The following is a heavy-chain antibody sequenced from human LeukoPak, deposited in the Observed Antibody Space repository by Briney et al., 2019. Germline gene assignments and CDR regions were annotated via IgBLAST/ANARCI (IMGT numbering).Heavy chain of an antibody. V-gene: IGHV3-21*01. J-gene: IGHJ2*01. Sequence: PGGSLRLSCAASEFTFVIYAMNWVRQAPGKGLEWVSSISSSSSYIYYADSVKGRFTISRDNAKNSLYLQMNSLRAEDTAVYYCARGHQQLENWYFDLWGRGTLVTVSS. D-gene: IGHD6-13*01. CDR2: ISSSSSYI. CDR3: ARGHQQLENWYFDL. CDR1: EFTFVIYA.